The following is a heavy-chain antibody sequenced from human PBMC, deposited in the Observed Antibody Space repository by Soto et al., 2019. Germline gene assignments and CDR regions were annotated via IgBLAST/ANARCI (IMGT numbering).Heavy chain of an antibody. CDR2: ISYDGSNK. V-gene: IGHV3-30*18. D-gene: IGHD1-26*01. CDR1: GFTFSSYG. CDR3: AKVGATGAFDI. J-gene: IGHJ3*02. Sequence: PGGSLRLSCAASGFTFSSYGMHWVRQAPGKGLEWVAVISYDGSNKYYADSVKGRFTISRDNSKNTLYLQMNSLRAEDTAAYYCAKVGATGAFDIWGQGTMVTVSS.